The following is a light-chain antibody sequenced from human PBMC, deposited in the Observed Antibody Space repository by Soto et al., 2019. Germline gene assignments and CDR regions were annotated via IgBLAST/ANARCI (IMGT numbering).Light chain of an antibody. J-gene: IGLJ3*02. V-gene: IGLV4-60*01. CDR2: LENSGTY. CDR1: SGHSEYT. Sequence: QAVVTQSSSASASLGSSVKLTCTLSSGHSEYTIAWHQQQPGKAPRYLMKLENSGTYRKGSGVPDRFLGSSSGADRYLTISNLQSDDEADYYCETWNENTWVIGAGTKLTVL. CDR3: ETWNENTWV.